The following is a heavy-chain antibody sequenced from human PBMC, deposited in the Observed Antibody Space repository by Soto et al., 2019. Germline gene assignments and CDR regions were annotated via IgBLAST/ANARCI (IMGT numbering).Heavy chain of an antibody. CDR3: AKGAGYSRGWLNWFDP. CDR1: GFTFSSYA. CDR2: ISASGGST. J-gene: IGHJ5*02. Sequence: HPGGSLRLSCAASGFTFSSYAMTWVRQAPGKGLEWVSAISASGGSTYYADSVKGRFTISRDNSKNTLYLQVNSLRAEDTAVYYCAKGAGYSRGWLNWFDPWGQGTRVTVSS. D-gene: IGHD6-19*01. V-gene: IGHV3-23*01.